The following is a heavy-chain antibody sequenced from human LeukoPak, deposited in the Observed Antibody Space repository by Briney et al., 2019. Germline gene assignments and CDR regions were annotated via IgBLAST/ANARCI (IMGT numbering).Heavy chain of an antibody. V-gene: IGHV4-30-2*01. CDR3: ASPGAMTTVTRVHDDAFDI. CDR1: GGSISSGGYY. J-gene: IGHJ3*02. CDR2: IYHSGST. Sequence: PSQTLSLTCTVSGGSISSGGYYWSWIRQPPGKGLGWIGYIYHSGSTYYNPSLKSRVTISVDRSKNQFSLKLSSVTAADTAVYSCASPGAMTTVTRVHDDAFDIWGQGTMVTVSS. D-gene: IGHD4-11*01.